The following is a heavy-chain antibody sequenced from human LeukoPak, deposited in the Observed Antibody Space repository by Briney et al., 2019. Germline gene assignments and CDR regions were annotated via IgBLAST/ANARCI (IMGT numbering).Heavy chain of an antibody. V-gene: IGHV3-33*01. J-gene: IGHJ4*02. Sequence: PGRSLRLPCAASGFSFSDYGMHWVRQAPGMGLEWVAVIWYDGSTKFYADSVKGRFTISSDNSKNTLYLQMDSLRAEDTAVYYCARDQAYSFDYWGQGTLVTVSS. CDR3: ARDQAYSFDY. CDR2: IWYDGSTK. D-gene: IGHD4-11*01. CDR1: GFSFSDYG.